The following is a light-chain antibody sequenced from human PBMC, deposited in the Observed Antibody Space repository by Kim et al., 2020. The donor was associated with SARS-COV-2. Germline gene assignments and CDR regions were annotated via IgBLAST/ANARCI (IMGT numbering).Light chain of an antibody. CDR2: DIS. CDR3: CSFTSGISWV. CDR1: INDLGTYAL. V-gene: IGLV2-23*02. J-gene: IGLJ3*02. Sequence: QSVTISCSGIINDLGTYALISWYQQYPGKAPRLIIFDISQRPSGISGRFSGSKSGNTASLTISPLEPDDEADYFCCSFTSGISWVFGGGTQLTVL.